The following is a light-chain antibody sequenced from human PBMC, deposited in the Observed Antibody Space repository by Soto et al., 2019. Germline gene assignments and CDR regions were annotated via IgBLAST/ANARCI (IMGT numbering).Light chain of an antibody. CDR2: EVT. Sequence: QSVLTQPASVSGSPGQSITISCTGTSSDVGAYNHVSWYQQHPGKAPKLMIYEVTNRPSGVSSRFSGSKSGNTASLTISDLQAEDEADYYCNSYTSSSTLLFGGGTQLTVL. CDR3: NSYTSSSTLL. V-gene: IGLV2-14*01. CDR1: SSDVGAYNH. J-gene: IGLJ2*01.